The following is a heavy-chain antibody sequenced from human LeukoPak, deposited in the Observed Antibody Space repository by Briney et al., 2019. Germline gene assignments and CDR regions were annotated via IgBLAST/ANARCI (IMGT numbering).Heavy chain of an antibody. V-gene: IGHV1-24*01. CDR1: GYTFTSYY. CDR3: ATAAGYCSGGSCYQYDY. D-gene: IGHD2-15*01. Sequence: ASVKVSCKASGYTFTSYYMHWVRQAPGKGLEWMGGFDPEDGETIYAQKFQGRVTMTEDTSTDTAYMELSSLRSEDTAVYYCATAAGYCSGGSCYQYDYWGQGTLVTVSS. CDR2: FDPEDGET. J-gene: IGHJ4*02.